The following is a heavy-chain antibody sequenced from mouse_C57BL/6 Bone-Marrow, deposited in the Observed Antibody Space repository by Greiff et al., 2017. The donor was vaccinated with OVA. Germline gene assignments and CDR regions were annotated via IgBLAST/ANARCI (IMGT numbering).Heavy chain of an antibody. CDR3: AIFPIYYDYGRALDY. CDR1: GYTFTTYP. J-gene: IGHJ2*01. Sequence: VQLVESGAELVKPGASVKMSCKASGYTFTTYPIEWMKQNHGKRLAWIGNFHPYNDDTKYNETFKGKATLTVEKSSSTVDLELRRLTSDDSAVYYCAIFPIYYDYGRALDYWGQGTTLTVSS. V-gene: IGHV1-47*01. CDR2: FHPYNDDT. D-gene: IGHD2-4*01.